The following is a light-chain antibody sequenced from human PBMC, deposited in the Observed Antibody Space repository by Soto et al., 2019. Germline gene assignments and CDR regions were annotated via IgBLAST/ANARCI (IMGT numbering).Light chain of an antibody. CDR1: QTIDSW. CDR3: QQVDSYPLT. CDR2: KAS. Sequence: DIQMTQSPSTLPASVGDRVTITCRASQTIDSWLAWYQQRPGKPPNLLIYKASTLASGVPSRFSGSGSGTEFTLTISSLQPEDFATYYCQQVDSYPLTFGGGTKVDIK. V-gene: IGKV1-5*03. J-gene: IGKJ4*01.